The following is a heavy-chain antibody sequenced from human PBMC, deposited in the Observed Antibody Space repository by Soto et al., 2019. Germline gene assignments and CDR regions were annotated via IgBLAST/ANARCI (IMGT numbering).Heavy chain of an antibody. D-gene: IGHD3-3*01. CDR2: IYYSGST. Sequence: SETLSLTCAVSGGSISSYYWSWIRQPPGKGLEWIGYIYYSGSTNYNPSLKSRVTISVDTSKNQFSLKLSSVTAADTAVYYCARYYDFWSGYLTYWGQGTLVTVSS. J-gene: IGHJ4*02. CDR1: GGSISSYY. V-gene: IGHV4-59*01. CDR3: ARYYDFWSGYLTY.